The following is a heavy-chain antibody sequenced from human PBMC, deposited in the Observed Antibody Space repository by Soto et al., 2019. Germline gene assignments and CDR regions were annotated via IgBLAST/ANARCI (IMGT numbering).Heavy chain of an antibody. J-gene: IGHJ4*02. D-gene: IGHD6-6*01. V-gene: IGHV3-15*07. CDR1: GFTFSNAW. CDR3: TTVIASVLVNPFPAARPTTPSY. Sequence: PGGSLRLSCAASGFTFSNAWMNWVRQAPGKGLEWVGRIKSKTDGGTTDYAAPVKGRFTISRDDSKNTLYLQMNSLKTEDTAVYYCTTVIASVLVNPFPAARPTTPSYWGQGTLVTVS. CDR2: IKSKTDGGTT.